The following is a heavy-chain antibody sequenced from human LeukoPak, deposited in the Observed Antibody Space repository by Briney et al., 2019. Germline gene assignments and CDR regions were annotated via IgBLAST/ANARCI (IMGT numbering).Heavy chain of an antibody. CDR2: I. V-gene: IGHV4-39*01. Sequence: SETLSLTCTLSAASISSSRYYWGWIRQPPGKGLEWIGPINPSLKSRVTMSIDTSKNQFSLQLSSVTAADTAVYYCARVYGDYIPFDPWGQGTLVTVSS. J-gene: IGHJ5*02. CDR3: ARVYGDYIPFDP. D-gene: IGHD4-17*01. CDR1: AASISSSRYY.